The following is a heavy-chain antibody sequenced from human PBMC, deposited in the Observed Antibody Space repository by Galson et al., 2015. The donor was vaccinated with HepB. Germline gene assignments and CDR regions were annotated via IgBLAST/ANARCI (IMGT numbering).Heavy chain of an antibody. CDR1: GGTFSSYT. J-gene: IGHJ6*02. Sequence: SVKVSCKASGGTFSSYTISWVRQAPGQGLEWMGRIIPILGIANYAQKFQGRVTITADKSTSTAYMELSSLRSEDTAVYYCASYAGYCSSTSCYPGNYYYYGMDVWGQGTTVTVSS. V-gene: IGHV1-69*02. CDR2: IIPILGIA. CDR3: ASYAGYCSSTSCYPGNYYYYGMDV. D-gene: IGHD2-2*01.